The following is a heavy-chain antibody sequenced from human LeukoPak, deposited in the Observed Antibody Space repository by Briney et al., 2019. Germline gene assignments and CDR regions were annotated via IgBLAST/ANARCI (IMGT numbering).Heavy chain of an antibody. J-gene: IGHJ4*02. CDR2: IYYSGST. Sequence: SETLSLTCTVSGGSISSYYWSWIRQPPGKGLEWIGYIYYSGSTNYNPSLKSRVTISVDTSKNQFSLKLSSVTAADTAVYYCARGDPSSSGWNGVGNYWGQGTLVTVSS. D-gene: IGHD6-19*01. CDR1: GGSISSYY. V-gene: IGHV4-59*01. CDR3: ARGDPSSSGWNGVGNY.